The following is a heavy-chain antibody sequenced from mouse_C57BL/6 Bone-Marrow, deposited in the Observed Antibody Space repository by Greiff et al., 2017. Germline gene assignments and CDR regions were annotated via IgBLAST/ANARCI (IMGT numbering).Heavy chain of an antibody. Sequence: QVQLQQPGAELVKPGASVTLSCKASGYTFTSYWMHWVKQRPGQGLEWIGMIHPNSGSTNYNEKFKSKATLTVDKSSSTAYMQLSSLTSEDSAVYYGAREGRFYGSSWYFDVWGTGTTVTGSS. CDR2: IHPNSGST. J-gene: IGHJ1*03. CDR3: AREGRFYGSSWYFDV. V-gene: IGHV1-64*01. D-gene: IGHD1-1*01. CDR1: GYTFTSYW.